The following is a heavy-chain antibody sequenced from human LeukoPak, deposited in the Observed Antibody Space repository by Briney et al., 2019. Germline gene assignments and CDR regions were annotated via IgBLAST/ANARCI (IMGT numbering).Heavy chain of an antibody. CDR2: IYYSGST. CDR3: ARDRYTVVSWYFDL. CDR1: GCSISSGGYY. V-gene: IGHV4-31*03. Sequence: SQTLSLTCTVSGCSISSGGYYWSWIPQHPGKGLEWIGYIYYSGSTYYNTSLKSRVTISVDTSKNQFSLKLSSVTAADTAVYYCARDRYTVVSWYFDLWGRGTLVTVSS. D-gene: IGHD4-23*01. J-gene: IGHJ2*01.